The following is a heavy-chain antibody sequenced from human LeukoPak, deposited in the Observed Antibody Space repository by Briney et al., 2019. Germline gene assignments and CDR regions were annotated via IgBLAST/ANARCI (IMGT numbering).Heavy chain of an antibody. CDR2: IIPILGIA. D-gene: IGHD6-19*01. CDR1: GGTFSSYA. J-gene: IGHJ3*02. V-gene: IGHV1-69*04. CDR3: AKDLYEVAGTENDAFDI. Sequence: SVKVSCKASGGTFSSYAISWVRQAPGQGLEWMGRIIPILGIANYAQKFQGRVTITADKSTSTAYMELSSLRSEDTAVYYCAKDLYEVAGTENDAFDIWGQGTMVTVSS.